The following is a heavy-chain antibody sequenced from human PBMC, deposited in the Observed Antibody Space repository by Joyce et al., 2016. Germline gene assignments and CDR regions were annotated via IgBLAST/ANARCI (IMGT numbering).Heavy chain of an antibody. CDR1: GYTFTNND. CDR3: ARGRTLLD. Sequence: QVQLVQSGAEVTKPGASVKVSCKASGYTFTNNDIHWGRQAPGQSLEWMGWVSADSGKTKYSQKFQGRLTCTRDTSATTAYMELSSLTIEDTAFYYCARGRTLLDWGQGTLVSVSS. CDR2: VSADSGKT. V-gene: IGHV1-3*01. J-gene: IGHJ4*02. D-gene: IGHD2-15*01.